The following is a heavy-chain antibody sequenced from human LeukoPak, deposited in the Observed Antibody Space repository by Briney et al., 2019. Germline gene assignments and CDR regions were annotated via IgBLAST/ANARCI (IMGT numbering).Heavy chain of an antibody. CDR2: IYYSGST. CDR1: GGSISSSSYY. J-gene: IGHJ5*02. CDR3: ARTGRIAAAKGDWFDP. Sequence: SETLSLTCTVSGGSISSSSYYWGWIRQPPGKGLEWIGSIYYSGSTYYNPSLKSRVTISVDTSKNQFSLKLSSVTAADTAVYYCARTGRIAAAKGDWFDPWGQGTLVTVSS. D-gene: IGHD6-13*01. V-gene: IGHV4-39*07.